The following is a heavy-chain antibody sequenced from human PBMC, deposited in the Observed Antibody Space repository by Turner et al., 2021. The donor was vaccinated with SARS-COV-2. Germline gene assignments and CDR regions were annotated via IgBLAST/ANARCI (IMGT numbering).Heavy chain of an antibody. D-gene: IGHD2-15*01. Sequence: EVQLVGSGGSLIQPVGSLRLSCAASGFTVSSNYMSWVRQAPGKGLEWVSVIYSGGSTFYADSLKGRFTISRDNSKNTLYLQMNSLRAEDTAFYYCARDLGGLRFDYWGQGTLVTVSS. CDR1: GFTVSSNY. CDR3: ARDLGGLRFDY. CDR2: IYSGGST. J-gene: IGHJ4*02. V-gene: IGHV3-53*01.